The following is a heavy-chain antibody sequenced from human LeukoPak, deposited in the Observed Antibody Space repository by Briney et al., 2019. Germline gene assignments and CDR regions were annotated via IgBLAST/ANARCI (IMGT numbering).Heavy chain of an antibody. J-gene: IGHJ4*02. CDR3: ARDSSVAGTSPGY. V-gene: IGHV1-69*04. CDR2: IIPILGIA. Sequence: GASVKVSCKASGGTFSSYAISWVRQAPGQGLEWMGRIIPILGIANHAQKFQGRVTITADKSTSTAYMELSSLRSEDTAVYYCARDSSVAGTSPGYWGQGTLVTVSS. D-gene: IGHD6-19*01. CDR1: GGTFSSYA.